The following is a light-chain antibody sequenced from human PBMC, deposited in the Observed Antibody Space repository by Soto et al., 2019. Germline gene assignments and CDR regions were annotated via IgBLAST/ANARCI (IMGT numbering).Light chain of an antibody. Sequence: QSALTQPPSASGSPGQSVTISCTGASSDVGGYNYVSWYQQHPGKAPKLMIYEVSKRPSGVSDHFSGSKSGNTASLTVSGLQAEDEADYYCSSYAGSNSWVFGGGTQLTVL. V-gene: IGLV2-8*01. CDR2: EVS. CDR3: SSYAGSNSWV. CDR1: SSDVGGYNY. J-gene: IGLJ3*02.